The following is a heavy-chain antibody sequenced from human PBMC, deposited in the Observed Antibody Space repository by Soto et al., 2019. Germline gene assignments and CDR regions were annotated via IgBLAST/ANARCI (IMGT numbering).Heavy chain of an antibody. V-gene: IGHV4-59*08. D-gene: IGHD3-10*01. CDR2: IYSSGSA. CDR3: ARHNYGSGSTYFDY. CDR1: GCSFNNYY. Sequence: SETLSLTCTVSGCSFNNYYWTWIRQPPGKGLEWIGYIYSSGSAGYNPSLKSRVTMLVDTSENQFSLKLSSVTAADTAVYYCARHNYGSGSTYFDYWGQGTLVTVSS. J-gene: IGHJ4*02.